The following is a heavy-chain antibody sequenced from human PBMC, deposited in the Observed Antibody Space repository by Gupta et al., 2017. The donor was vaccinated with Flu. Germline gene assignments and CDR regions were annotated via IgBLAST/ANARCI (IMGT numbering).Heavy chain of an antibody. J-gene: IGHJ4*02. Sequence: SSYWRSWVRQPAGKGLEWVADIKQDGSEKHYVDSVKGRFSISRDNAKNSLYLQMNSLRAEDTAVYYCARAPYGRSSTFFDQWGQGTQVTVSS. CDR2: IKQDGSEK. D-gene: IGHD6-6*01. V-gene: IGHV3-7*04. CDR3: ARAPYGRSSTFFDQ. CDR1: SSYW.